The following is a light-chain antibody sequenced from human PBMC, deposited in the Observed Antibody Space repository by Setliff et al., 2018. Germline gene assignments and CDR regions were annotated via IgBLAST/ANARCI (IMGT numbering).Light chain of an antibody. CDR1: DSDVGGFNL. CDR2: DVS. CDR3: CSYTGTSTPYV. Sequence: QSVLTQPASVSGSPGQSITISCTGTDSDVGGFNLVSWYQQHPGKAPRLMIYDVSNRPSGVSDRFSGSKSGNTASLTISGLQAEDEADYYCCSYTGTSTPYVFGTGTKGTV. V-gene: IGLV2-14*03. J-gene: IGLJ1*01.